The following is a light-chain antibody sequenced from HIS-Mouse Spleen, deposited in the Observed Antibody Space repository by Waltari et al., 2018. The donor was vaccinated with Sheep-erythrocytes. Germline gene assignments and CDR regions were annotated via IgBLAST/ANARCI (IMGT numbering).Light chain of an antibody. CDR3: CSYAGSSTPWV. V-gene: IGLV2-23*01. CDR1: SSDVGSYNL. CDR2: EGS. J-gene: IGLJ3*02. Sequence: QSALTQPASVSGSPGQSITISCTGTSSDVGSYNLVSWYQQHPGKAPKLMISEGSKRPSGVSHRFSGSKSGNTASLTISGLQAEYEADYYCCSYAGSSTPWVFGGGTKLTVL.